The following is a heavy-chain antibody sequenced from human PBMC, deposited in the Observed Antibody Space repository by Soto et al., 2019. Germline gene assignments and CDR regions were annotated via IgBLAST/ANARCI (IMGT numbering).Heavy chain of an antibody. CDR3: GAYYDSSGYYYDDAFDI. V-gene: IGHV4-30-4*01. Sequence: QVQLQESGPGLVKPSQTLSLTCTVSGGSISSGDYYWSWIRQPPGKGLEWIGYIYYSGRTYYNPSLKSRVTISVDTSKNQFSLKLSSVTAADTAVYYCGAYYDSSGYYYDDAFDIWGQGTMVTVSS. D-gene: IGHD3-22*01. CDR1: GGSISSGDYY. CDR2: IYYSGRT. J-gene: IGHJ3*02.